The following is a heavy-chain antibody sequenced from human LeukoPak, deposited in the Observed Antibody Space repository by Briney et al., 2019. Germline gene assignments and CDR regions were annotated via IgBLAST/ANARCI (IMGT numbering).Heavy chain of an antibody. J-gene: IGHJ4*01. D-gene: IGHD3-22*01. Sequence: SETLSLTCTVSGRSISTGDYYWSWIRQPPGKGLEWIAYIYYSGATYYNPSLQSRVSMSVDTSKNQFSLRLNSVTAADTAVYYCATYYDSSGPSFDYWGHGTLVTVSS. V-gene: IGHV4-30-4*01. CDR2: IYYSGAT. CDR1: GRSISTGDYY. CDR3: ATYYDSSGPSFDY.